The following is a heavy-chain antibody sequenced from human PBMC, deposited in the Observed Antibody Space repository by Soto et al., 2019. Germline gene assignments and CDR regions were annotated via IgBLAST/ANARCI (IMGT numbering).Heavy chain of an antibody. CDR2: IYASGSP. CDR3: VASLAASGLNWLDP. Sequence: PSETLSLTCTISGGSISVYYWSWVRQPPGHELEWIGYIYASGSPYYNPSLKSRVTMSVDASKNQFSLRLTSMTAADTAVYYCVASLAASGLNWLDPWGRGTLVTVSS. CDR1: GGSISVYY. V-gene: IGHV4-4*08. J-gene: IGHJ5*02. D-gene: IGHD6-13*01.